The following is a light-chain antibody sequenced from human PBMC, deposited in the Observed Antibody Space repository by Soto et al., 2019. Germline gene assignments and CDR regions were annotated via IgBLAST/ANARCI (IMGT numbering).Light chain of an antibody. CDR3: SSYTSSSTLV. V-gene: IGLV2-14*01. CDR2: DVS. Sequence: QSALTQPASVSGSPGPSITISCTGTSRDVGGYNYVSWYQQHPGKATKLMIYDVSNRPSGVSNRFSGSKTGNTASLTISGLQADDEADYYCSSYTSSSTLVFGGGTKLTVL. J-gene: IGLJ2*01. CDR1: SRDVGGYNY.